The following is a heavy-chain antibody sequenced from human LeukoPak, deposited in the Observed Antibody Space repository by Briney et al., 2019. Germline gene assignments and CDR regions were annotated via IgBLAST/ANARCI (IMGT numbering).Heavy chain of an antibody. V-gene: IGHV4-59*01. D-gene: IGHD3-22*01. Sequence: SETLSLTCTVSGGSISSYYWSWIRQPPGKGLEWIGYIYYSGSTNYNPSLKSRVTISVDTPKNQFSLKLSSVTAADTAVYYCARTTYYYDSSGYSYYFDYWGQGTLVTVSS. CDR1: GGSISSYY. CDR3: ARTTYYYDSSGYSYYFDY. CDR2: IYYSGST. J-gene: IGHJ4*02.